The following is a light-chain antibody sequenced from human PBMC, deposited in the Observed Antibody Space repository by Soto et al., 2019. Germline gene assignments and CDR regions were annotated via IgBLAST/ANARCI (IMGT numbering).Light chain of an antibody. Sequence: DIQMTQSPSSLSASVGDRVTITCQASQDISDYLNWYQQKPGKAPKLLIYDASNLETGVPSRFTGSGSGTYFTFTISSLQPEDIATYYCQQYDNFPLTFGGGTKVEIK. CDR1: QDISDY. J-gene: IGKJ4*01. V-gene: IGKV1-33*01. CDR2: DAS. CDR3: QQYDNFPLT.